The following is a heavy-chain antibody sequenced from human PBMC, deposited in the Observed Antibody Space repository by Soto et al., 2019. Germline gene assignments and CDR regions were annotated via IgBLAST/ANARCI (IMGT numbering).Heavy chain of an antibody. CDR2: IYYSGST. CDR3: ASQYNWNYGYYYGMDV. D-gene: IGHD1-7*01. CDR1: GGSVSSGSFY. V-gene: IGHV4-61*01. J-gene: IGHJ6*02. Sequence: PSETLSLTCTVSGGSVSSGSFYWSWIRQPPGKGLEWVGYIYYSGSTYYNPSLKSRVTISLDTSKNQFSLRLSSVSAADTAVYYWASQYNWNYGYYYGMDVWGQGTTVTVSS.